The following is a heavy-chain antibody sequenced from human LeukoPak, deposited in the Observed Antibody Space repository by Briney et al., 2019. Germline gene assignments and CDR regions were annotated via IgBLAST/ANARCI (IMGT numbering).Heavy chain of an antibody. CDR2: INHSGST. V-gene: IGHV4-34*01. CDR1: GGSFSGYY. J-gene: IGHJ4*02. CDR3: ARIRRRTGTVDY. D-gene: IGHD1-14*01. Sequence: SETLSLTCAVYGGSFSGYYWSWIRQPPGKGLEWIGEINHSGSTNYNPSLKSRVTIPVDTSKNQFSLKLSSVTAADTAVYYCARIRRRTGTVDYWGQGTLVTVSS.